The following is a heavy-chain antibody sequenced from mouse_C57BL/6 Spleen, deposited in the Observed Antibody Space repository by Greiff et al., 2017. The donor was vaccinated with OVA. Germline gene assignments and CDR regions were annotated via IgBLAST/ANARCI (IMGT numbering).Heavy chain of an antibody. D-gene: IGHD2-3*01. J-gene: IGHJ3*01. CDR2: ISYDGSN. V-gene: IGHV3-6*01. CDR1: GYSITSGYY. CDR3: ARNLYDGYYFFAY. Sequence: EVQLQESGPGLVKPSPSLSLTCSVTGYSITSGYYWNWIRQFPGNKLEWMGYISYDGSNNYNPSLKNRISITRDTSKNQFFLKLNSVTTEDTATYYCARNLYDGYYFFAYWGQGTLVTVSA.